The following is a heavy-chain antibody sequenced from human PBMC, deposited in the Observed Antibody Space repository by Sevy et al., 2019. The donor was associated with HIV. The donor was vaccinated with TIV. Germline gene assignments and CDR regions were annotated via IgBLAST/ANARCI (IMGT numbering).Heavy chain of an antibody. CDR1: GFTVNSNY. V-gene: IGHV3-66*01. D-gene: IGHD5-18*01. J-gene: IGHJ4*02. CDR3: ARGKRGYGYALNY. Sequence: GGSLRLSCAASGFTVNSNYMTWVRQAPGKGLEGVSVIHSDDTTYHADSVKDRFTISKDNFKNTQYLHMSSLRAEDTAVYYCARGKRGYGYALNYWGQGTLVTVSS. CDR2: IHSDDTT.